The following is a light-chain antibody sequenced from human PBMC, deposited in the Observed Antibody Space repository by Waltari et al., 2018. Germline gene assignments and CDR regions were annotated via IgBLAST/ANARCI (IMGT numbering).Light chain of an antibody. Sequence: EIVLTQSPGTLSLSPGERATLSCRASPSVSSSYLAWYQQKPGQAPRLLIYGASSRATGIPDRFSGSWSGTDFTLTISRLEPEDFAVYYCQQYGSSPQTFGQGTKVEIK. J-gene: IGKJ1*01. CDR1: PSVSSSY. CDR3: QQYGSSPQT. V-gene: IGKV3-20*01. CDR2: GAS.